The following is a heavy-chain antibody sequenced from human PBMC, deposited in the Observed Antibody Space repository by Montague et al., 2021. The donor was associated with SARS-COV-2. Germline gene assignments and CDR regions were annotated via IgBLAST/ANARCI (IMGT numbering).Heavy chain of an antibody. CDR3: ARHGKTRIVMIVVVIGYFDY. J-gene: IGHJ4*02. CDR2: IYYSGST. V-gene: IGHV4-39*01. D-gene: IGHD3-22*01. Sequence: IYYSGSTYYNPSLKSRVTISVDTSTNQFSLKLSSVTAADTAVYYCARHGKTRIVMIVVVIGYFDYWGQGTLVTVSA.